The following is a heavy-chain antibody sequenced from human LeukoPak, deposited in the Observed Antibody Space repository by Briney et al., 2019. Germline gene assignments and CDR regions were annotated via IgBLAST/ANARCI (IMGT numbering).Heavy chain of an antibody. CDR1: GGSFSGYY. D-gene: IGHD2-15*01. Sequence: TSETLSLTCAVYGGSFSGYYWSWIRQPPGKGLEWIGYVYYSGSTNYNPSLKSRVTISVDTSKNQFSLKLNSVTAADTAVYYCARDLGYCGGGSCFSWFDPWGQGTLVTVSS. CDR3: ARDLGYCGGGSCFSWFDP. V-gene: IGHV4-59*01. CDR2: VYYSGST. J-gene: IGHJ5*02.